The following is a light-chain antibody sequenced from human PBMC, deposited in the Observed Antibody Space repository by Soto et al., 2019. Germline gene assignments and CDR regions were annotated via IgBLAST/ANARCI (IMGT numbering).Light chain of an antibody. J-gene: IGKJ1*01. CDR1: QSVSSSN. CDR2: GAS. V-gene: IGKV3-20*01. Sequence: EIVLTQSPGTLSLSPGERATLSCRASQSVSSSNLAWYQQKPGQAPRLLIFGASSRATGVPDRFSGGGCGTGFTLAISRLEPGDFAGYFCQQYGSSPRTFGQGTKVDIK. CDR3: QQYGSSPRT.